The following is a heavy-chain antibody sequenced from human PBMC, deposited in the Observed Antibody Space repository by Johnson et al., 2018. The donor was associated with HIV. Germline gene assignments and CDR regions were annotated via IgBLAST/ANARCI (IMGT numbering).Heavy chain of an antibody. CDR3: AKWGRPYYDFWSGYPYDAFDI. CDR1: GFTFSSYW. CDR2: ISSDGVTT. Sequence: VQLMESGGGLVQPGGSLRLSCAASGFTFSSYWMHWVRQAPGKGLVWVSRISSDGVTTTYADSVKGRFTISRDNSKHTLYLQMNILRAEDTAVDYCAKWGRPYYDFWSGYPYDAFDIWGQGTMVTVSS. V-gene: IGHV3-74*02. D-gene: IGHD3-3*01. J-gene: IGHJ3*02.